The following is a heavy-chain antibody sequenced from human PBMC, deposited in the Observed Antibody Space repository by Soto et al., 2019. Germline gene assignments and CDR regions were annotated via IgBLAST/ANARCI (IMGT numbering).Heavy chain of an antibody. D-gene: IGHD3-10*01. Sequence: GPTLVNPTQTLTLTCTFSGFSLSTSGVGVGWIRQPPGKALEWLALIYWDDDKRYSPSLKSRLTITKDTSKNQVVLTMTNMDPVGTATYYCASPRSSRVYGSGSYNPTHFDYWGQGTLVTVCS. V-gene: IGHV2-5*02. CDR1: GFSLSTSGVG. J-gene: IGHJ4*02. CDR3: ASPRSSRVYGSGSYNPTHFDY. CDR2: IYWDDDK.